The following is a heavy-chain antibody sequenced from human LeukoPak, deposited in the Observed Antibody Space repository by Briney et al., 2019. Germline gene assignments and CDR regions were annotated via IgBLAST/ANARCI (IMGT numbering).Heavy chain of an antibody. J-gene: IGHJ6*03. V-gene: IGHV1-8*02. CDR3: ARSGYYGSGSYPSLYYYYYYMDV. D-gene: IGHD3-10*01. Sequence: GASVKVSCKASGYTFTSYGISWVRQATGQGLEWMGWMNPNSGNTGYAQKFQGRVTMTRNTSISTAYMELSSLRSEDTAVYYCARSGYYGSGSYPSLYYYYYYMDVWGKGTTITISS. CDR1: GYTFTSYG. CDR2: MNPNSGNT.